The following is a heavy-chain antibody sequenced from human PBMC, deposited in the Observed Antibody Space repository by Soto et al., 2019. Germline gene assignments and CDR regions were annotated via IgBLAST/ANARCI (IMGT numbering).Heavy chain of an antibody. CDR1: GFTFSNAW. Sequence: EVQLVESGGGLVKPGGSLRLSCAASGFTFSNAWMKWVRQAPGKGLEWVGRIKSKTDGGTTDYAAPVKGRFTISRDDSKNTLYLQMNSLKTEDTAVYYCTTEMYYYGSGSYPYFDYWGQGTLVTVSS. CDR2: IKSKTDGGTT. D-gene: IGHD3-10*01. J-gene: IGHJ4*02. V-gene: IGHV3-15*07. CDR3: TTEMYYYGSGSYPYFDY.